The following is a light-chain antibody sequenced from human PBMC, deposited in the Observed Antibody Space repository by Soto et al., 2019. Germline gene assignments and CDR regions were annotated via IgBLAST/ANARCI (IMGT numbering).Light chain of an antibody. V-gene: IGLV2-14*01. CDR1: SSDIGGYKY. CDR2: EVS. CDR3: TSYSRYRVLV. J-gene: IGLJ3*02. Sequence: QSVLTQPASVSGSLGQSITISCTGTSSDIGGYKYVSWYQQHPGKAPKLIIFEVSNRPSGVSDRSSGSNSGNTASLTISGLQAEDEADYYCTSYSRYRVLVFGGGTKVTAL.